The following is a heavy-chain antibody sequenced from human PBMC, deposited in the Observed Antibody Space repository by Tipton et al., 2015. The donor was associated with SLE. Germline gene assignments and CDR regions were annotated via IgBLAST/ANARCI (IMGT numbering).Heavy chain of an antibody. CDR2: IRASGSP. CDR1: GGSISISNYF. V-gene: IGHV4-61*02. CDR3: ARDQGNGWYEMTGDY. D-gene: IGHD6-19*01. Sequence: TLSLTCIVSGGSISISNYFWSWVRQPAGKGLEWIGRIRASGSPEYNPSLKSRVTISVDTSKNQFSLRLTSVTAADTAMYYCARDQGNGWYEMTGDYWGQGRLVTVSS. J-gene: IGHJ4*02.